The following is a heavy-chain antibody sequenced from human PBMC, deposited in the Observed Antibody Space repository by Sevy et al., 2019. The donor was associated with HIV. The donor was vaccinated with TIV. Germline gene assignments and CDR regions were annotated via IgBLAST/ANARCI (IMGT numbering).Heavy chain of an antibody. CDR2: INHSGST. CDR3: ARSPPMVVVPGAPSWFDP. D-gene: IGHD2-2*01. V-gene: IGHV4-34*01. CDR1: GGSFSGYY. J-gene: IGHJ5*02. Sequence: SETLSLTCAVHGGSFSGYYWNWIRQPPGKGLEWIGEINHSGSTNYNPSLKSRVTISVDTSKNQFSLKLSSVTAADTAVYYCARSPPMVVVPGAPSWFDPWGQGPLVTVSS.